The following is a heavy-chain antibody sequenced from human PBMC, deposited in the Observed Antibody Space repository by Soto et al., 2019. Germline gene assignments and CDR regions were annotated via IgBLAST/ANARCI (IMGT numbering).Heavy chain of an antibody. V-gene: IGHV4-39*01. CDR2: IYYSGST. Sequence: AETLSLTCTVSGGSISSSSYYWGWIRQPPGKGLEWIGSIYYSGSTYYNPSLKSRVTISVDTSKNQFSLKLSSVTAADTAVYYCARHQLYYYYYMDVWGKGTTVTVSS. CDR3: ARHQLYYYYYMDV. J-gene: IGHJ6*03. CDR1: GGSISSSSYY. D-gene: IGHD2-2*01.